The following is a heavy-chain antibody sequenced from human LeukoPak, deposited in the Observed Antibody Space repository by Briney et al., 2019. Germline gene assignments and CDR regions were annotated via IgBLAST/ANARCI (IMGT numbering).Heavy chain of an antibody. J-gene: IGHJ3*02. CDR3: ARDYSSGYYGRAFCFDI. D-gene: IGHD3-22*01. CDR2: INPSGGST. Sequence: GASVKVSCKASGYTFTSYYMHWVRQAPGQGLEWMGIINPSGGSTSYAQKFQDRVTMTRDTSTSTVHMELSSLRSEDTAVYYCARDYSSGYYGRAFCFDIWGQGTMVTVSS. CDR1: GYTFTSYY. V-gene: IGHV1-46*01.